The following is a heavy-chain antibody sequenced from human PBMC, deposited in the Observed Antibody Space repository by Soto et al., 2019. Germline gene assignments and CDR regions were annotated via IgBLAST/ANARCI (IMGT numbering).Heavy chain of an antibody. V-gene: IGHV4-59*12. CDR2: IYYSGST. J-gene: IGHJ5*02. Sequence: SETLSLTCTVSGGSISSYYWSWIRQPPGKGLEWIGYIYYSGSTNYNPSLKSRVTISVDTSKNQFSLKLSSVTAADTAVYYCAREEVAYYGSGSYNWFDPWGQGTLVTRLL. D-gene: IGHD3-10*01. CDR1: GGSISSYY. CDR3: AREEVAYYGSGSYNWFDP.